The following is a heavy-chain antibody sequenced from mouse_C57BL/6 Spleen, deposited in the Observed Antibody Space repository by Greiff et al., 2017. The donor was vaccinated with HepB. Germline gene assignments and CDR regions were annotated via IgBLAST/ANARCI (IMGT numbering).Heavy chain of an antibody. CDR3: ARDRDYYGSSYRYFDV. V-gene: IGHV1-85*01. CDR2: IYPRDGST. D-gene: IGHD1-1*01. J-gene: IGHJ1*03. Sequence: VQLQQSGPELVKPGASVKLSCKASGYTFTSYDINWVKQRPGQGLEWIGWIYPRDGSTKYNEKFKGKATLTVDTSSSTAYRELHSLTSEDSAVYCCARDRDYYGSSYRYFDVWGTGTTVTVSS. CDR1: GYTFTSYD.